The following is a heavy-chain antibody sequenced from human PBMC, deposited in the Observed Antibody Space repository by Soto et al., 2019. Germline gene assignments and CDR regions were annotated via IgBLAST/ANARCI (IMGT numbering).Heavy chain of an antibody. CDR3: ARVVRAYGDYYFDY. V-gene: IGHV1-46*01. J-gene: IGHJ4*02. Sequence: ASVKVSCKASGDTFTANYIHWVRQAPGQGFEWMGWINPSGGSTSYAQKFQGRVTMTRDTSTSTVYMELSSLRSEDTAVYYCARVVRAYGDYYFDYWGQGTLVTVSS. D-gene: IGHD4-17*01. CDR1: GDTFTANY. CDR2: INPSGGST.